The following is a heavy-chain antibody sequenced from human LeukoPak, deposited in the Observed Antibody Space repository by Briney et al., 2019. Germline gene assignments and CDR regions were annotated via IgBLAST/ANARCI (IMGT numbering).Heavy chain of an antibody. CDR1: GFTVSSNY. Sequence: GGSLRLSCAASGFTVSSNYMNWVRQAPGKGLEWVSVIYSGGSTYYADSVKGRFTITRDNSKNTLYLQMNSLRAEDTAVYYCARGSYSEYYLDYWGQGTLVTVSS. D-gene: IGHD3-22*01. CDR3: ARGSYSEYYLDY. J-gene: IGHJ4*02. V-gene: IGHV3-66*01. CDR2: IYSGGST.